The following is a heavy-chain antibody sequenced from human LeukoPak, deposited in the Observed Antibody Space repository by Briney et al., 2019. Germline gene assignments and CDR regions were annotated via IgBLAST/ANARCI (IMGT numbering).Heavy chain of an antibody. Sequence: SETLSLTCTVSGGSISSYYWSWIRQPPGKGLEWIGYIYYSGSTNYNPSLKSRVTISVDTSKNQFSLKLSSVTAADTAVYYCARVGSDYGSGRRRSGAPHRDFDYWGQGTLVTVSS. CDR2: IYYSGST. V-gene: IGHV4-59*12. D-gene: IGHD3-10*01. J-gene: IGHJ4*02. CDR1: GGSISSYY. CDR3: ARVGSDYGSGRRRSGAPHRDFDY.